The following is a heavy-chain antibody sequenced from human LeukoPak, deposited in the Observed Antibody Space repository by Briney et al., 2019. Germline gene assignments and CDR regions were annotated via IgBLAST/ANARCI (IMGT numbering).Heavy chain of an antibody. V-gene: IGHV1-2*02. CDR1: GYTFTGYY. CDR3: ARHREGLRLGELSPYFDY. J-gene: IGHJ4*02. D-gene: IGHD3-16*02. CDR2: INPNSGGT. Sequence: ASVKVSCKASGYTFTGYYMHWVRQAPGQGLEWMGGINPNSGGTNYAQKFQGRVTMTRDTSIRTAYMELSRLRSDDTAVYYCARHREGLRLGELSPYFDYWGQGTLVTVSS.